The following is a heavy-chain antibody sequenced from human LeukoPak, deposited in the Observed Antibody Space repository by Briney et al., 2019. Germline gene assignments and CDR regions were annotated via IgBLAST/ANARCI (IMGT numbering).Heavy chain of an antibody. CDR3: ATGYSYGQYYFDY. CDR2: IIPILGIA. V-gene: IGHV1-69*04. J-gene: IGHJ4*02. Sequence: GASVKVSCKASGGTSSSYAISWVRQAPGQGLEWMGRIIPILGIANYAQKFQGRVTITADKSTSTAYMELSSLRSEDTAVYYCATGYSYGQYYFDYWGQGTLVTVSS. CDR1: GGTSSSYA. D-gene: IGHD5-18*01.